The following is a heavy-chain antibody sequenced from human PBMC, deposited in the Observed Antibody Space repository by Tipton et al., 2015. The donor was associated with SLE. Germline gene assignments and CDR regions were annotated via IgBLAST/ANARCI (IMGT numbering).Heavy chain of an antibody. CDR3: APISSSSPFP. J-gene: IGHJ5*02. Sequence: QSGAEVKKPGESLRISCKASGYSLNSFRISWVRQMPGKGLEWMGRIDLVDSETNYSPSFQGHVIISADKSISTVYLQWSILKASDTAMYYCAPISSSSPFPWGQGTLVTVSS. CDR2: IDLVDSET. CDR1: GYSLNSFR. D-gene: IGHD6-6*01. V-gene: IGHV5-10-1*01.